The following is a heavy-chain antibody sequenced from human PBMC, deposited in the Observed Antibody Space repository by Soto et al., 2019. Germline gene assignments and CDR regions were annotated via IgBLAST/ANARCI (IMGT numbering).Heavy chain of an antibody. J-gene: IGHJ4*02. CDR1: GFTFSGYA. Sequence: GGSLRLSCAASGFTFSGYAVSWVRQAPGKGPEWISSISGSGSTIYYADSVKGRFTISRDNSKNTLYLQMSSLRAEDTAVYYCAKVFYYYDSSGYYYSDYWGQGTLVTVSS. CDR2: ISGSGSTI. D-gene: IGHD3-22*01. CDR3: AKVFYYYDSSGYYYSDY. V-gene: IGHV3-23*01.